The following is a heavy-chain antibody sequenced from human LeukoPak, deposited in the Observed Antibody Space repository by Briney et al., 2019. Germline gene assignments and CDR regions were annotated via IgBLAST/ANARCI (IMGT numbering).Heavy chain of an antibody. V-gene: IGHV3-23*01. Sequence: GGSLRLSCAASGFTFSSYAMSWVRQAPGKGLEWVSTISDNGGSTYYTDSVKGRFTISRDTSKNTLYLQMSGLRAEDTAIYYCAKGRRVQRKVAQDYWGQGILVTVSS. J-gene: IGHJ4*02. D-gene: IGHD3-10*01. CDR3: AKGRRVQRKVAQDY. CDR1: GFTFSSYA. CDR2: ISDNGGST.